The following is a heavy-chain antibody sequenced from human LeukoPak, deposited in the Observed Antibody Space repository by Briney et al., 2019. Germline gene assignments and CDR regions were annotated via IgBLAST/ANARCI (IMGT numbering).Heavy chain of an antibody. V-gene: IGHV3-7*01. D-gene: IGHD6-6*01. CDR2: TNVDGSQQ. Sequence: GGSLTLSCATSGFTFTRYWMSWIRQSPGKGLEWVAHTNVDGSQQYYLDSVEGRFTISRDNAKTSLYLQMNNLRAEDTAVYYCSNGIYSSSYWGQEPRSPSPQ. CDR3: SNGIYSSSY. J-gene: IGHJ4*01. CDR1: GFTFTRYW.